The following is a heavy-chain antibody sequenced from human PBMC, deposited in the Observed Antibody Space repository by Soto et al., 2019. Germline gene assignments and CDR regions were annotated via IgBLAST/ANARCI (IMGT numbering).Heavy chain of an antibody. CDR2: IIPILGIA. J-gene: IGHJ6*03. D-gene: IGHD3-3*01. V-gene: IGHV1-69*02. CDR1: GGTFSSYT. CDR3: ASSGTIFTYYMDV. Sequence: QVQLVQCRAEVKKPGSSVMVSCKASGGTFSSYTISWVRQAPGQGLEWMGRIIPILGIANYAQKFQGRVTITADKSTSTAYMELSSLRSEDTAVYYCASSGTIFTYYMDVWGKGTTVTVSS.